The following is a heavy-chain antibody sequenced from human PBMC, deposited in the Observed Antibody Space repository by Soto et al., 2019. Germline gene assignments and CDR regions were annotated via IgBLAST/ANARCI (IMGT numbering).Heavy chain of an antibody. CDR3: ARVGNAYYYDSSGGVYFDY. D-gene: IGHD3-22*01. V-gene: IGHV1-46*01. CDR1: GYTFTSYY. Sequence: ASVKVSCKASGYTFTSYYMHWVRQAPGQGLEWMGIINPSGGSTSYAQKFQGRVTMTRDTSTSTVYMELSSLRSGDTAVYYCARVGNAYYYDSSGGVYFDYWGQGTLVTVSS. CDR2: INPSGGST. J-gene: IGHJ4*02.